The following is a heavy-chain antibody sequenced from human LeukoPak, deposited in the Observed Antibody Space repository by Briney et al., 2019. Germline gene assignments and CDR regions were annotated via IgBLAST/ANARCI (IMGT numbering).Heavy chain of an antibody. CDR3: VRGGSKAAATFDY. J-gene: IGHJ4*02. CDR2: IYYSGST. CDR1: GGSISSSSYY. V-gene: IGHV4-39*07. D-gene: IGHD2-2*01. Sequence: PSETLSLTCTVSGGSISSSSYYWGWIRQPPGKGLEWIGSIYYSGSTYYNPSLKSRVTISVDTSKNQFSLRLSSATAADTAVYYCVRGGSKAAATFDYWGQGILVTVSS.